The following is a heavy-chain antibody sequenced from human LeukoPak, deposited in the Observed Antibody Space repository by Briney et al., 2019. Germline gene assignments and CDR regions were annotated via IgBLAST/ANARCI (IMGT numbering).Heavy chain of an antibody. Sequence: SETLSLTCTVSGGSISSSSYYWSWIRQPPGKGLEWIGYISYSGSISYNPSLKSRSVMSVDMSKNQFSLKLSSVTAADTAVYYCAKYSSGYDLDYWGPGTLVTVSS. CDR3: AKYSSGYDLDY. J-gene: IGHJ4*02. CDR2: ISYSGSI. V-gene: IGHV4-61*01. CDR1: GGSISSSSYY. D-gene: IGHD5-18*01.